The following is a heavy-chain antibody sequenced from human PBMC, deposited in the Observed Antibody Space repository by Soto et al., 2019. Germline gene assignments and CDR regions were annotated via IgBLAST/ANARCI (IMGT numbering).Heavy chain of an antibody. D-gene: IGHD6-6*01. CDR1: GGSISSGAYY. CDR3: ARVWYSSSHRSSYYFDY. J-gene: IGHJ4*02. Sequence: PSETLSLTCPVSGGSISSGAYYWSWIRQHPGKGLEWIGYIYYSGSTYYNPSLKSRVTISVDTSKTQFSLKLSSVTAADTAVYYCARVWYSSSHRSSYYFDYWGQGTLVTVSS. CDR2: IYYSGST. V-gene: IGHV4-31*03.